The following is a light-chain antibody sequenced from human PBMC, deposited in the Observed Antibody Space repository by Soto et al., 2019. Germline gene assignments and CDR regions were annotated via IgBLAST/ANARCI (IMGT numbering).Light chain of an antibody. CDR1: TSNIGSNV. Sequence: QSVLTQPFSASGTPGQRVTISCSGSTSNIGSNVINWFQHLPGTAPKLLILGTDQRPSGVPARFSGSKSGTSASLTISGLRSEDEADYFCAAWDDSLSGWVFGGGTKLTVL. V-gene: IGLV1-47*02. CDR3: AAWDDSLSGWV. J-gene: IGLJ3*02. CDR2: GTD.